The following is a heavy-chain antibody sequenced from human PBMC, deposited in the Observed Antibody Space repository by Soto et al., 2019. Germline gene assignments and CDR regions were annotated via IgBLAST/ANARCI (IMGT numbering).Heavy chain of an antibody. Sequence: EVQLLESGGGLVQPGGSLRLSCAASGFTFSSYAMSWVRQAPGKGLEWVSAISGSGGSTYYADSVKGRFTISRDNSKNTLYQQMNSLRAEDTAVYYCAKDRVVDYYGSGWYFDLWGRGTLVTVSS. J-gene: IGHJ2*01. CDR3: AKDRVVDYYGSGWYFDL. CDR1: GFTFSSYA. V-gene: IGHV3-23*01. D-gene: IGHD3-10*01. CDR2: ISGSGGST.